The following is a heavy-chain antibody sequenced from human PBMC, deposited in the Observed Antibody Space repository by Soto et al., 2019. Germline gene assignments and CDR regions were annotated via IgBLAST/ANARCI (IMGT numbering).Heavy chain of an antibody. J-gene: IGHJ6*02. V-gene: IGHV1-2*02. CDR3: ARDQSPSSGWPGMDV. D-gene: IGHD6-19*01. Sequence: ASVKVSFKASGYTFTDYYMHWVRQAPGQGLEWMGWINPNSGGTNYAQKFQGRVTMTRDTSISTAYMELNRLRSDDTAVYYCARDQSPSSGWPGMDVWGQGTTVTVSS. CDR2: INPNSGGT. CDR1: GYTFTDYY.